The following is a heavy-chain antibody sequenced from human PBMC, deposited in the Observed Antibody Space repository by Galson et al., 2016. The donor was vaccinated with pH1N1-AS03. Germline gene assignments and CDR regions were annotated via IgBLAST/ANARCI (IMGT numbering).Heavy chain of an antibody. J-gene: IGHJ4*02. CDR3: ARLKINDILSGYLYDS. CDR1: GDSINSSPYY. V-gene: IGHV4-39*07. D-gene: IGHD3-9*01. CDR2: IFHSGSP. Sequence: LSLTCTVSGDSINSSPYYWGWIRQTPGKGLEWIGTIFHSGSPFYNPSLKNRVTISVDTSKNQFSLKLFSVTAADTAVYYCARLKINDILSGYLYDSWGQGTLVTVSS.